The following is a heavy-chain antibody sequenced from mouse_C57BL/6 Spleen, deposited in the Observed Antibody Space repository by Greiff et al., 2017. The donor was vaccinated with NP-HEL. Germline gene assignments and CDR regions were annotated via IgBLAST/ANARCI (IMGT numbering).Heavy chain of an antibody. CDR1: GYTFTSYW. J-gene: IGHJ4*01. CDR2: IHPTSGST. V-gene: IGHV1-64*01. Sequence: VQLQQPGAELVKPGASVKLSCKASGYTFTSYWMHWVKQRPGQGLEWIGMIHPTSGSTNYNAKFKSKATLTVDKSSSTAYMQLSSLTSEDSAVYYCAREVYDGYAMDYWGQGTSVTVSS. D-gene: IGHD2-3*01. CDR3: AREVYDGYAMDY.